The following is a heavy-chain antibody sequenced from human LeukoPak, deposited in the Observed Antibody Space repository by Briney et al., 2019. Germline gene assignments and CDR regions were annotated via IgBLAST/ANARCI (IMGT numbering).Heavy chain of an antibody. V-gene: IGHV4-39*07. CDR3: ARGLGYITFDY. CDR2: IYYSGST. D-gene: IGHD1-1*01. J-gene: IGHJ4*02. Sequence: SETLSLTCTVSGGSINNYYWGWIRQPPGKGLEWIGSIYYSGSTYYNPSLKSRVTISVDTSKNQFSLKLSSVTAADTAVYYCARGLGYITFDYWGQGTLVTVSS. CDR1: GGSINNYY.